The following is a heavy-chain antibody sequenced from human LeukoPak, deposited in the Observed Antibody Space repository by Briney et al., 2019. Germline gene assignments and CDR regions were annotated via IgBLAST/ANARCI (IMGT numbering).Heavy chain of an antibody. CDR1: GGSISTSSYY. Sequence: SETLSFTCTVSGGSISTSSYYWGWVRQPPGKGLEWIGNIFYSGSTYYSPSLKSRVTISLDTSRNQFFLQLSSVTAADTAVYYCARQHGDYEGWFDYWGQGTLVTVSS. V-gene: IGHV4-39*07. CDR2: IFYSGST. CDR3: ARQHGDYEGWFDY. D-gene: IGHD4-17*01. J-gene: IGHJ4*02.